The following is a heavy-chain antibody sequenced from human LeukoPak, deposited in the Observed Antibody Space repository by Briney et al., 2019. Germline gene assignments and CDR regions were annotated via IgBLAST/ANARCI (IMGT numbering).Heavy chain of an antibody. J-gene: IGHJ4*02. CDR1: GFTFSDFY. D-gene: IGHD3-3*01. Sequence: GGSLRLSCTASGFTFSDFYMTWIRQVPGKGLEWISHVSGAGGMVVYADSVKGRFTISRDNAKNSLYLQMDRLRAEDTAVYYCAKGYDFWSGYYVDFDYWGQGTLVTVSS. V-gene: IGHV3-11*04. CDR2: VSGAGGMV. CDR3: AKGYDFWSGYYVDFDY.